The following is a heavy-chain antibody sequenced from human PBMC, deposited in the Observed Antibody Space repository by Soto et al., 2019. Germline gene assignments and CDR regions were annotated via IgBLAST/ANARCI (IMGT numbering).Heavy chain of an antibody. V-gene: IGHV3-72*01. CDR3: VSLWSVTGSRDY. J-gene: IGHJ4*02. D-gene: IGHD1-20*01. CDR2: SRDRVHSYST. CDR1: GLTFSDHY. Sequence: EVQLVESGGGLVQPGGSLRLSCAVSGLTFSDHYMGWVRQAPGKGLDWVGRSRDRVHSYSTAYAASVKGRFTISRDDSLNSLYLPMNSLKMEDTAVFYCVSLWSVTGSRDYWGRGTLVTVSS.